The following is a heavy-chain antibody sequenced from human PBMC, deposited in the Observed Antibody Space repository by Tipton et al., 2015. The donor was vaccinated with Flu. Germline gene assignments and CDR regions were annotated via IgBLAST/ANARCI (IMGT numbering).Heavy chain of an antibody. J-gene: IGHJ5*02. D-gene: IGHD3-10*01. CDR3: ARDGGPLWFRELVGWFDP. CDR2: IYYSGST. V-gene: IGHV4-39*07. Sequence: TLSLTCTVSGGSISSSSYYWGWIHQPPGKGLEWIGSIYYSGSTYYNPSLKSRVTISVDTSKNQFSLKLGSVTAADTAVYYCARDGGPLWFRELVGWFDPWGQGTLVTVSS. CDR1: GGSISSSSYY.